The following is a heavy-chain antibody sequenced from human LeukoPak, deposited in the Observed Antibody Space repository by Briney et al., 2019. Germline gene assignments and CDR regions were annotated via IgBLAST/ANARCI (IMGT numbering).Heavy chain of an antibody. CDR2: ISAYNGNT. Sequence: ASVKVSCKASGYTFTSYGISWVRQAPGQGLVWMGWISAYNGNTNYAQKLQGRVTMTTDTSTSTAYMELRSLRSDDTAVYYCARGVYGDYGPGTNWFDPWGQGTLVTVSS. CDR1: GYTFTSYG. CDR3: ARGVYGDYGPGTNWFDP. V-gene: IGHV1-18*01. J-gene: IGHJ5*02. D-gene: IGHD4-17*01.